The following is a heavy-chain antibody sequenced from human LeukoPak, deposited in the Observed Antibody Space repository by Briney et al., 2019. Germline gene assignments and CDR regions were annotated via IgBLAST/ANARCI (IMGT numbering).Heavy chain of an antibody. CDR2: ISYDGSNK. D-gene: IGHD3-16*02. CDR1: GFTFSSDA. CDR3: ARDQVSAITFGGVIVQDAFDI. Sequence: GGSLRLSCAASGFTFSSDAMHWVRQAPGKGLEWVAVISYDGSNKYYADSVKGRFTISRHNSKNTLYLQMNSLRAEDTAVYYCARDQVSAITFGGVIVQDAFDIWGQGTMVTVSS. V-gene: IGHV3-30*14. J-gene: IGHJ3*02.